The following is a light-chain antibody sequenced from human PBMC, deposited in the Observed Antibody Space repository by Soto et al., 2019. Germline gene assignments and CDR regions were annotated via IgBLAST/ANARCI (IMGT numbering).Light chain of an antibody. V-gene: IGKV1-6*01. CDR3: LQDYNYPYT. CDR1: QAIKDD. CDR2: RSS. J-gene: IGKJ2*01. Sequence: AIQMTQSPSSLSASVGDRVNITCRASQAIKDDLVWYQQRPGKAPKLLVYRSSRLQNGVPSRFSGSGSGTDFTLTISSLQPVDFATYYCLQDYNYPYTFGQGTKLEI.